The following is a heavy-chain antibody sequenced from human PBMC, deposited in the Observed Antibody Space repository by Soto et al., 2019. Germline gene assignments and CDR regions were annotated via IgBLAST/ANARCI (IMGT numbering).Heavy chain of an antibody. V-gene: IGHV4-59*01. J-gene: IGHJ6*02. Sequence: SETLSLTCTVSGGSISSYYWSWIRQSPGKGLEWIGCIYYSGNTNYNPSLKSRVTISVNTSKNQFSLRLTSVTAADTAVYYCARAAVTHERYHCGMDVWGQGTTVTVSS. D-gene: IGHD4-17*01. CDR1: GGSISSYY. CDR3: ARAAVTHERYHCGMDV. CDR2: IYYSGNT.